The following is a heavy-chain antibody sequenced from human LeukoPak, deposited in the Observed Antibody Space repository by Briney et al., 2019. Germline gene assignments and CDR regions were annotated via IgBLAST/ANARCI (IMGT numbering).Heavy chain of an antibody. CDR3: AKDVLTGSYYAIAY. J-gene: IGHJ4*02. D-gene: IGHD1-26*01. CDR1: GFTFSSYA. CDR2: ISVNGGIT. Sequence: GGSLRLSCAASGFTFSSYAMSWVRQAQGKGLEWVSGISVNGGITYYGDSVEGRFTISRDNSKNTLFLQMNSPRAEDTAVYYCAKDVLTGSYYAIAYWGRGTLVTVSS. V-gene: IGHV3-23*01.